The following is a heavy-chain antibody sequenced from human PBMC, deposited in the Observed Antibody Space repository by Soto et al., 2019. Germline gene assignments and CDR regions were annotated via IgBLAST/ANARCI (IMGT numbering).Heavy chain of an antibody. Sequence: QVQLVQSGAEVKKPGASVKVSCKASGYTFTSYDINWVRQATGQGLEWMGWMNPNSGNTGHAQKSQGRVTMTRNTSIGTAYMELSSLRFEDAAVYYCARTIYGDNVDYWGQGTLVTVSS. CDR2: MNPNSGNT. V-gene: IGHV1-8*01. D-gene: IGHD4-17*01. J-gene: IGHJ4*02. CDR3: ARTIYGDNVDY. CDR1: GYTFTSYD.